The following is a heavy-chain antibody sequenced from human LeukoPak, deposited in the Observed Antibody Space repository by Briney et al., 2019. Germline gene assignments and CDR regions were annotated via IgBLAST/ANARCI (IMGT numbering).Heavy chain of an antibody. J-gene: IGHJ4*02. D-gene: IGHD2-15*01. CDR2: IYYSGST. CDR3: ARGRYCSGGSCFFGPFDY. V-gene: IGHV4-59*12. CDR1: GGPISSYY. Sequence: SETLSLTCTVSGGPISSYYWSWIRQPPGKGLEWIGYIYYSGSTNYNPSLKSRVTISVDTSKNQFSLKLSSVTAADTAVYYCARGRYCSGGSCFFGPFDYWGQGTLVTVSS.